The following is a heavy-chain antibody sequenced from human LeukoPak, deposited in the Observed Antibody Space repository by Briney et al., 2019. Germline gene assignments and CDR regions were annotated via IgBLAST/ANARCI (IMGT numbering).Heavy chain of an antibody. CDR1: GYYIRNGYF. CDR2: IHHSGKS. J-gene: IGHJ4*02. V-gene: IGHV4-38-2*01. Sequence: KPSETLSLTCGVSGYYIRNGYFWGWIRQPPGEGLEWIGSIHHSGKSDYNPSFKSRVTISVDTSKNQFALRLSSLTASDTAVYYCASVFASPPRVFDNWGQGTLVTVSS. CDR3: ASVFASPPRVFDN. D-gene: IGHD3-10*02.